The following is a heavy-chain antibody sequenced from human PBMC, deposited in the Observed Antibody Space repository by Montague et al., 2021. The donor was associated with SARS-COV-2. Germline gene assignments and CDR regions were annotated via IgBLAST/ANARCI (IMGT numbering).Heavy chain of an antibody. CDR2: IDPSDSYT. J-gene: IGHJ6*02. CDR3: ATDIAAAGQTYYYYYGMDV. Sequence: QSGAEVKQPGESLRISCKGSGYSFTSYWISWVRQMPGKGLEWMGRIDPSDSYTNYSPSFQGHVTISADKSISTAYLQWSSLKASDTAMYYCATDIAAAGQTYYYYYGMDVWGQGTTVTVSS. CDR1: GYSFTSYW. V-gene: IGHV5-10-1*01. D-gene: IGHD6-13*01.